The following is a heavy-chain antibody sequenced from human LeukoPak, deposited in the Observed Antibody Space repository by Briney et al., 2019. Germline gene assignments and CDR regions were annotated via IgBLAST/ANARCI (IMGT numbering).Heavy chain of an antibody. D-gene: IGHD6-13*01. CDR2: ISSSSSTI. V-gene: IGHV3-48*04. J-gene: IGHJ5*02. CDR1: GFTFTNYA. Sequence: QPGGSLRLSCAASGFTFTNYAMSWVRQAPGKGLEWVSYISSSSSTIYYADSVKGRFTISRDNAKNSLYLQMNSLRVEDTAVYYCAREVYSSMYNWFDPWGQGTLVTVSS. CDR3: AREVYSSMYNWFDP.